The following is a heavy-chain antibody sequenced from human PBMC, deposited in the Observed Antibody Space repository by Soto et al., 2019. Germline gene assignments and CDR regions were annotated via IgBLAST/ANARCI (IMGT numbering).Heavy chain of an antibody. CDR2: ISGSGGST. Sequence: GGSLRLSCAASGFTFSSYAMSWVRQAPGKGLEWVSAISGSGGSTYYADSGKGRFTISRDNSKNTLYLQMNSLRAEDTAVYYCAKDRWRGLYCSSTSCYLKTGDWFDPWGQGTLVTVSS. J-gene: IGHJ5*02. D-gene: IGHD2-2*01. V-gene: IGHV3-23*01. CDR3: AKDRWRGLYCSSTSCYLKTGDWFDP. CDR1: GFTFSSYA.